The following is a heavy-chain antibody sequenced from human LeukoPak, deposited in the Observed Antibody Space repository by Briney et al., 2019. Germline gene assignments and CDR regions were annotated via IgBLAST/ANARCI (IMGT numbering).Heavy chain of an antibody. Sequence: GGSLRLSCAASGFTFSNFIIHWVRQAPGKGLEWVAVISYDGSNEFYADSVKGRFTISRDNSKNTVSLQMNSLRAEDTAVYYCARDRFHYSDTSGYYYDYWGRGTQVTVSS. CDR2: ISYDGSNE. D-gene: IGHD3-22*01. CDR3: ARDRFHYSDTSGYYYDY. J-gene: IGHJ4*01. CDR1: GFTFSNFI. V-gene: IGHV3-30-3*01.